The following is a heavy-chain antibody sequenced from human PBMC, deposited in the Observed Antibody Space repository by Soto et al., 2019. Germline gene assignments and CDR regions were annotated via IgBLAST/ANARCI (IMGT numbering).Heavy chain of an antibody. V-gene: IGHV4-31*03. J-gene: IGHJ3*01. Sequence: PSETLSLTCPVSGCSISSGGYYWSWIRQHPGKGLEWIGYIYYSGSTYYNPSLKGRVTISVDTSKNQFSLKLSSVTAADTAVYYCAREPHQKTYYYDSTWGQGTMVTVSS. CDR2: IYYSGST. CDR1: GCSISSGGYY. CDR3: AREPHQKTYYYDST. D-gene: IGHD3-22*01.